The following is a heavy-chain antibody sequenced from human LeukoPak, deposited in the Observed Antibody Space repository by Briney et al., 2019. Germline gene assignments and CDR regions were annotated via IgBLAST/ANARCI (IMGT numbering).Heavy chain of an antibody. D-gene: IGHD4-17*01. V-gene: IGHV4-59*01. Sequence: SETLSLTCTVSGGSISSYYWSWIRQPPGKGLEWMGYIYYSGSTNYNPSLKSRVTISVDTSKNQFSLKLSSVTAADTAVYYCARDGSDYDYVYYYGMDVWGQGTTVTVSS. CDR1: GGSISSYY. J-gene: IGHJ6*02. CDR3: ARDGSDYDYVYYYGMDV. CDR2: IYYSGST.